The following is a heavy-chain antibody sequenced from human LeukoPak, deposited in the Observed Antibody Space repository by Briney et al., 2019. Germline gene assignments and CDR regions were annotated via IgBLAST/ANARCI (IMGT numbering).Heavy chain of an antibody. V-gene: IGHV3-23*01. CDR2: IRVSDGAR. Sequence: GGSLRLSCAASGFTFSTYAMTWVRQAPGKGLEWVSSIRVSDGARFYADSVKGRFTMSRDNPKNTLFLQMNSLRPEDTAVYYCAKEPRWEQLHSFDIWGQGTTVTVSS. CDR3: AKEPRWEQLHSFDI. D-gene: IGHD1/OR15-1a*01. J-gene: IGHJ3*02. CDR1: GFTFSTYA.